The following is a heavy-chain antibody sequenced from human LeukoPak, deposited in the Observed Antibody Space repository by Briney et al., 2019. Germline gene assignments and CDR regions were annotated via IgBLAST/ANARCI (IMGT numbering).Heavy chain of an antibody. V-gene: IGHV1-2*02. D-gene: IGHD2-15*01. CDR2: INPNSGAA. CDR1: GYTFTDYY. CDR3: ARVIIGYCSSGNCFNWFDP. Sequence: GASVKVSCKASGYTFTDYYIHWVRQAPGQGLEWMGWINPNSGAADYAQKFQGRVTMTRDTSIITAYMELSRLRSDDTAVYYCARVIIGYCSSGNCFNWFDPWGQGTLVTVSS. J-gene: IGHJ5*02.